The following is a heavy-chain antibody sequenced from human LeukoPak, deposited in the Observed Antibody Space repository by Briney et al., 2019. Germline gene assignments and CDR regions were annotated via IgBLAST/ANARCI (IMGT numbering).Heavy chain of an antibody. V-gene: IGHV3-23*01. CDR2: ISGSGHNT. CDR1: GFTFSAYE. J-gene: IGHJ3*02. CDR3: AKPDGDYVGQLDAFDI. D-gene: IGHD4-17*01. Sequence: GGSLRLSCAASGFTFSAYEMNWVRQAPGKGLEWVSAISGSGHNTYYADSVKGRFTISRDNSKNTLYLQMNSLRAEDTAVFYCAKPDGDYVGQLDAFDIWGQGTMVTVSS.